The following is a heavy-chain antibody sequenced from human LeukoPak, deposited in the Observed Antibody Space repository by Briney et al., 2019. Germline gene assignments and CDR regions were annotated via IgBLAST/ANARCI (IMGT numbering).Heavy chain of an antibody. J-gene: IGHJ4*02. Sequence: GGSLRLSCAASGFAFSNYAMHWVRQAPGKGLEWVAVISYDGGTKYYADSVKGRFTISRDNSKNTLYLQMNSLRAEDTAVYYCAKDKMAYSTSSWDYWGQGTLVTVSS. CDR3: AKDKMAYSTSSWDY. CDR2: ISYDGGTK. V-gene: IGHV3-30*18. CDR1: GFAFSNYA. D-gene: IGHD6-6*01.